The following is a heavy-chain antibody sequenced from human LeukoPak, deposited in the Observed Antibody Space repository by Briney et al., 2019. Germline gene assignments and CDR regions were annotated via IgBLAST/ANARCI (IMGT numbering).Heavy chain of an antibody. J-gene: IGHJ6*03. Sequence: PSETLSLTCTVSGGSISSYYWSWIRQPPGKGLEWIGYIYYSGNTNYNPSLKSRVTISVDTSKNQFSLKLSSVTAADTAVYYCARNAMLYYYMDVWGKGTTVTVSS. D-gene: IGHD2-2*01. CDR3: ARNAMLYYYMDV. V-gene: IGHV4-59*01. CDR2: IYYSGNT. CDR1: GGSISSYY.